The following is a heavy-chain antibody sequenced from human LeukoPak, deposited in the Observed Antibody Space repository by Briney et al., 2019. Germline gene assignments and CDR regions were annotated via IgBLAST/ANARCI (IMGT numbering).Heavy chain of an antibody. CDR3: ARDCVLGSPTVTTGA. CDR2: IYPNSGSA. V-gene: IGHV1-2*05. Sequence: ASVKLCCNSSGYTFTAYSMHWVRQAPGQGLEWMGRIYPNSGSANYEQKFQGRVAMTSDRSISTADMELSRLRSDDTDVYYCARDCVLGSPTVTTGAWGQGTLVTVSS. D-gene: IGHD4-17*01. J-gene: IGHJ4*02. CDR1: GYTFTAYS.